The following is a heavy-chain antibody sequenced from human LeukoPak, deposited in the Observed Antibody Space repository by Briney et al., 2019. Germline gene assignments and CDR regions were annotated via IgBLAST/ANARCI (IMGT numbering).Heavy chain of an antibody. CDR1: GFTFSDYN. CDR2: PSNSDNNM. J-gene: IGHJ3*02. V-gene: IGHV3-11*01. CDR3: ARRIAGDGAHAFDI. Sequence: KPGGYLRLYCAASGFTFSDYNMVWMRPAPGKGLEGVLYPSNSDNNMLYADSVKGRFTISRYNAKYSVYLRMNSLRAEDTAVYYCARRIAGDGAHAFDIWGQGTMVTVSS. D-gene: IGHD6-19*01.